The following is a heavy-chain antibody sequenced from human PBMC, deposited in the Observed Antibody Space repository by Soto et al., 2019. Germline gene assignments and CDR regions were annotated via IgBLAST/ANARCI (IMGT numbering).Heavy chain of an antibody. V-gene: IGHV3-15*01. Sequence: EVQLLESGGGFVTPGGSLRLSCGASRSTFINAWMSWVRQAPGKELELVAHIKSESDGGTTDYAAHVKGRFTISRDASKNTLFLQMNSLNTDDTGVHYCTGLKKGYCVGSTCNSLRFDPWGYGTLVTVSS. CDR2: IKSESDGGTT. CDR1: RSTFINAW. J-gene: IGHJ5*02. CDR3: TGLKKGYCVGSTCNSLRFDP. D-gene: IGHD2-15*01.